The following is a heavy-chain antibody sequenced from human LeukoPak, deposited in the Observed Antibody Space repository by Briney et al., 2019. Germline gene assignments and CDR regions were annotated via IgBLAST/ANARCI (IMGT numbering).Heavy chain of an antibody. Sequence: SETLSLTCTVSGGSISKSSYYWGWIRQPPGKGLEWMGSIYYRGSAYYNPSIKSRLTISVNPSKSQFSLRTGSVTAADTAMYYCASQWYYYDSSGLDAFDIWGQGTMVTVSS. D-gene: IGHD3-22*01. J-gene: IGHJ3*02. CDR2: IYYRGSA. V-gene: IGHV4-39*01. CDR1: GGSISKSSYY. CDR3: ASQWYYYDSSGLDAFDI.